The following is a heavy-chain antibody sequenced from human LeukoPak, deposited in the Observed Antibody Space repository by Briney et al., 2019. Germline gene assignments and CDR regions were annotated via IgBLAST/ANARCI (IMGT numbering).Heavy chain of an antibody. V-gene: IGHV3-66*01. D-gene: IGHD3-22*01. Sequence: GGSLRLSCADSGFTFSDYYMSWIRQAPGKGLEWVSVIYSGGSTYYADSVKGRFTISRDNSKNTLYLQMNSLRAEDTAVYYCARGGSNYYDSSGYYPDYYYGMDVWGQGTTVTVSS. CDR1: GFTFSDYY. CDR3: ARGGSNYYDSSGYYPDYYYGMDV. CDR2: IYSGGST. J-gene: IGHJ6*02.